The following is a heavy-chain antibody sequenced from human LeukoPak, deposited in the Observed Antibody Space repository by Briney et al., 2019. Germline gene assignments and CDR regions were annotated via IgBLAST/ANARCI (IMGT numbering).Heavy chain of an antibody. J-gene: IGHJ4*02. D-gene: IGHD7-27*01. CDR2: IPYDGSNK. CDR1: GFTFSSYG. Sequence: GRSLRPSCAASGFTFSSYGMHWVRQAPGKGLEWVAVIPYDGSNKYYADSVKGRFTISRDNFKNTLYLQMNSLRAEDTAVYYCAKAGDVDYWGQGTLVTVSS. V-gene: IGHV3-30*18. CDR3: AKAGDVDY.